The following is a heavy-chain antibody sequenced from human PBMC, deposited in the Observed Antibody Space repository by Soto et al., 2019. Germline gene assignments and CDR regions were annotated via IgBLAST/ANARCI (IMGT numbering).Heavy chain of an antibody. J-gene: IGHJ4*02. Sequence: GASVKVSCKASGYTFTSYAMHWVRQAPGQRLEWMGWINAGNGNTKYSQKFQGRVTITRDTSASTAYMELSSLRSEDMATYYCARAGFERLYFDQWGRGTLVTVSS. V-gene: IGHV1-3*01. CDR2: INAGNGNT. D-gene: IGHD1-1*01. CDR1: GYTFTSYA. CDR3: ARAGFERLYFDQ.